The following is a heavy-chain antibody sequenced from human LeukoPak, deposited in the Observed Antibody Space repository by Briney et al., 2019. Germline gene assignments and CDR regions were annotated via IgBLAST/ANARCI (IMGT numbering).Heavy chain of an antibody. CDR1: GFTFSSYA. J-gene: IGHJ4*02. CDR3: AKDRYCTNDICHGDFDY. D-gene: IGHD2-8*01. CDR2: ISGSGGST. Sequence: GGSLRLSCAASGFTFSSYAVSWVRPAPGKGLEWVSSISGSGGSTYSADSVKGRFTISRDNSKNTLYLQMNSLRAEDTALYYCAKDRYCTNDICHGDFDYWGQGTLVTVSS. V-gene: IGHV3-23*01.